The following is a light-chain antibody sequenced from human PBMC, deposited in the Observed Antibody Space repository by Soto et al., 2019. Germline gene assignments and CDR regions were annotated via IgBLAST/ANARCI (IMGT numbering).Light chain of an antibody. CDR3: GTWDSSLSAPNWV. Sequence: QSVLTQPPSVSAAPGQTVTISCSGSISNIGKNYVSWYQQLPGTAPKVLIYDNNKRPSGIPDPFSGSKSGTSATLGITGLQTGDEADYYCGTWDSSLSAPNWVFGGGTKLTVL. J-gene: IGLJ3*02. CDR2: DNN. V-gene: IGLV1-51*01. CDR1: ISNIGKNY.